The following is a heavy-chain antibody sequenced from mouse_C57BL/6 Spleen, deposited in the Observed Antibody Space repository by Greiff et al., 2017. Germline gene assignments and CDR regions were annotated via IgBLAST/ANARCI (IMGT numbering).Heavy chain of an antibody. CDR1: GYTFTSYW. CDR2: IHPNSGST. V-gene: IGHV1-64*01. J-gene: IGHJ1*03. Sequence: VQLQQPGAELVKPGASVTLSCKASGYTFTSYWMHWVKQRPGQGLEWIGMIHPNSGSTNYNEKFKSKDTLTVDKSSSTAYMQLSSLTSEDSAVYYCACYGYWYFDVGGTGTTVTVSS. D-gene: IGHD1-1*02. CDR3: ACYGYWYFDV.